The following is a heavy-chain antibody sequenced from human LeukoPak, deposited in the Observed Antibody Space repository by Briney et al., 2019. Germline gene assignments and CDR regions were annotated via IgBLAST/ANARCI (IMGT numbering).Heavy chain of an antibody. CDR1: GGSFSGYY. CDR2: INHSGST. CDR3: ARGKITIAHNWFDS. V-gene: IGHV4-34*01. Sequence: SETLSLTYAVYGGSFSGYYWSWIRQPPGKGLEWIGEINHSGSTNYNPSLKSRVTISVDTSKNQFSLKLSSVTAADTAVYYCARGKITIAHNWFDSWGQGTLVTVSS. D-gene: IGHD3-3*01. J-gene: IGHJ5*01.